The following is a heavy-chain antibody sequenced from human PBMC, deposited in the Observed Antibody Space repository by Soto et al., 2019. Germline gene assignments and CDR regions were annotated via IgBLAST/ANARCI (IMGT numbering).Heavy chain of an antibody. Sequence: SETLSLTCTVSGGSISSGGYYWSWIRQHPGKGLEWIGYIYYSGSTYYNPSLKSRVTISVDTSKNQFSLKLSSVTAADTAVYYCARDKMNDYGDHHYFDYWGQGTLVTVSS. CDR1: GGSISSGGYY. D-gene: IGHD4-17*01. J-gene: IGHJ4*02. CDR2: IYYSGST. V-gene: IGHV4-31*03. CDR3: ARDKMNDYGDHHYFDY.